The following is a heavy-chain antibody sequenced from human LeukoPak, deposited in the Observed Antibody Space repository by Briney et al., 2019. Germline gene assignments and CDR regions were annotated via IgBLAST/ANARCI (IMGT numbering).Heavy chain of an antibody. D-gene: IGHD3-10*01. CDR2: IYHSGST. J-gene: IGHJ4*02. CDR1: GGSISSSNW. CDR3: ARLTARGSGSYYYFDY. Sequence: SGTLSLTCAVSGGSISSSNWWSWVRQPPGKGLEWIGEIYHSGSTNYNPSLKSRVTTSVDKSKNQFSLKLSSVTAADTAVYYCARLTARGSGSYYYFDYWGQGTLVTVSS. V-gene: IGHV4-4*02.